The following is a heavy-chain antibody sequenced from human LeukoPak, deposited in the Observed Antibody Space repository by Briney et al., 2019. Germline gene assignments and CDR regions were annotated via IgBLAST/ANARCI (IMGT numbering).Heavy chain of an antibody. CDR3: ASSFSLATGFDY. CDR1: GFTFSSYG. D-gene: IGHD2/OR15-2a*01. J-gene: IGHJ4*02. CDR2: ISYDGSNK. V-gene: IGHV3-30*03. Sequence: GGSLRLSCAASGFTFSSYGMHWVRQAPGKGLEWVAVISYDGSNKYYADSVKGRFTISRDNSKSTLYLQMNSLRAEDTAVYYCASSFSLATGFDYWGQGTLVTVSS.